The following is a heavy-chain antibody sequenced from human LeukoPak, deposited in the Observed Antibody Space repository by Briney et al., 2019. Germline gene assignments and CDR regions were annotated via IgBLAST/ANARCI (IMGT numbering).Heavy chain of an antibody. D-gene: IGHD6-13*01. V-gene: IGHV4-34*01. CDR3: ARASVAAAAPRDY. CDR1: GGSFSGYY. J-gene: IGHJ4*02. Sequence: PSETLSLTCAVYGGSFSGYYWSWIRQPPGKGLEWIGEINHGGSTNYNPSLKSRVTISVDTSKNQFSLKLSSVTAADTAVYYCARASVAAAAPRDYWGQGTLVTVSS. CDR2: INHGGST.